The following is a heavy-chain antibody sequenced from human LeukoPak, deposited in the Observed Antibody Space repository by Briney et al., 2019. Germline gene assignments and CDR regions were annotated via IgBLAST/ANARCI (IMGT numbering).Heavy chain of an antibody. J-gene: IGHJ4*02. CDR2: IYYSGTT. Sequence: PSETLSLTCTVSDGSISSSSFYWGWIRQPPGKGLEWIGNIYYSGTTYYNPSLKSRVTISVATSKNQFSLKLSSVTAADTAVYYCARSSGYSSGWYRVQHDYWGQGTLVTVSS. CDR1: DGSISSSSFY. D-gene: IGHD6-19*01. V-gene: IGHV4-39*01. CDR3: ARSSGYSSGWYRVQHDY.